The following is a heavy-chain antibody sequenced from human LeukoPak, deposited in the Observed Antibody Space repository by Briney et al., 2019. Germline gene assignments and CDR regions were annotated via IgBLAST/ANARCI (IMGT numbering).Heavy chain of an antibody. CDR1: EFSVGSNY. CDR3: ARDKYHSSWQGSNFDY. CDR2: IYSGGST. V-gene: IGHV3-66*01. Sequence: SGGSLRLSCAASEFSVGSNYMTWVRQAPGKGLEWVSLIYSGGSTYYADSVKGRFTISRDNAKNSVYLQMDSLRDEDTAVYYCARDKYHSSWQGSNFDYWGQGTLVTVSS. J-gene: IGHJ4*02. D-gene: IGHD2-2*01.